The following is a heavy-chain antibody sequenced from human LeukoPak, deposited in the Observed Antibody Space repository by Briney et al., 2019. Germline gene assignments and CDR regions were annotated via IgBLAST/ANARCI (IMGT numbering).Heavy chain of an antibody. D-gene: IGHD4-11*01. Sequence: GGSLRLSCAASGFTFSNFWMSWVRQAPGKGLEWVAKIKQDGSEKYYVDSVKGRFTISRDNAKSSLYLQMNNQRAEDAAVYFCARDKGTVTPRGYYYYMDVWGRGTTVTVSS. J-gene: IGHJ6*03. CDR1: GFTFSNFW. V-gene: IGHV3-7*01. CDR2: IKQDGSEK. CDR3: ARDKGTVTPRGYYYYMDV.